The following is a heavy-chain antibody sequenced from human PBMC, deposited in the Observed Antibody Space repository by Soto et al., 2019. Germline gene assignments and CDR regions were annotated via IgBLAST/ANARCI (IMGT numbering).Heavy chain of an antibody. CDR3: ARQRSSIAARRSYYGMDV. V-gene: IGHV4-31*03. CDR1: GGSISSGGYY. D-gene: IGHD6-6*01. J-gene: IGHJ6*02. CDR2: IYYSGST. Sequence: TLSLTCTVSGGSISSGGYYWSWIRQHPGKGLEWIGYIYYSGSTYYNPSLKSRVTISVDTSKNQFSLKLSSVTAADTAVYYCARQRSSIAARRSYYGMDVWGQGTTVTVS.